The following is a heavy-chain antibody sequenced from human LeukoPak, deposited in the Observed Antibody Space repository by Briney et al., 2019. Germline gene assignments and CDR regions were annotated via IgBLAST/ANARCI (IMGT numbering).Heavy chain of an antibody. V-gene: IGHV4-59*01. D-gene: IGHD1-1*01. CDR2: TYNSGRT. CDR3: ARDGVQGSIL. CDR1: GGSISSYY. J-gene: IGHJ4*02. Sequence: SETLSLTCTVSGGSISSYYWSWIRQPPGKGLEWIGYTYNSGRTSYNPSLKSRVTISVDTSKNQFSLKLSSVTAADTAAYYCARDGVQGSILWGQGTLVTVSS.